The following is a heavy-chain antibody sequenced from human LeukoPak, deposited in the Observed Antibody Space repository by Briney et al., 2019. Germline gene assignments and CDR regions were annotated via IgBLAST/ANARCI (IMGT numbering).Heavy chain of an antibody. D-gene: IGHD3-22*01. Sequence: ASVKVSFKASGYTFTVYFMHWVRQAPGQGLEWMGWINPNSGGTNYAQKFQGRVSMTRDTSISTAYMELSRLRSDDTAVFYCAVDSSASDLDYWGQGTLVSVSS. CDR3: AVDSSASDLDY. CDR1: GYTFTVYF. J-gene: IGHJ4*02. CDR2: INPNSGGT. V-gene: IGHV1-2*02.